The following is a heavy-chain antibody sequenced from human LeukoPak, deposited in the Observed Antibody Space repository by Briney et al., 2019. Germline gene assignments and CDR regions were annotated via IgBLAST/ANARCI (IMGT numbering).Heavy chain of an antibody. Sequence: SETLSLTCAVSGASVSGSNHYWGWIRQPPGKGLEWIGSIYYSGSTYYNPSLKSRVTTSIDTSKNQFSLNLSSVTAADTALYYCARGAADDSSGYYYHYHYYMDVWGKGTTVTVSS. D-gene: IGHD3-22*01. J-gene: IGHJ6*03. CDR1: GASVSGSNHY. V-gene: IGHV4-39*07. CDR2: IYYSGST. CDR3: ARGAADDSSGYYYHYHYYMDV.